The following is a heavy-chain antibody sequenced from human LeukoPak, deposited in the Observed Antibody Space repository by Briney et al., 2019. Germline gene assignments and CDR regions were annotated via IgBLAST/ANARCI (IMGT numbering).Heavy chain of an antibody. CDR1: GGSVSIGVYY. V-gene: IGHV4-31*03. CDR2: FYYSGST. J-gene: IGHJ5*02. Sequence: PSETLSLTCTVSGGSVSIGVYYWSWIRQHPGKGLEWIGDFYYSGSTYYNPSLKSRVIISVDTSKNQFSLKLTSVTAADTAVYYCARARSVPAGRSFDPWGQGTLVTVSS. D-gene: IGHD2-2*01. CDR3: ARARSVPAGRSFDP.